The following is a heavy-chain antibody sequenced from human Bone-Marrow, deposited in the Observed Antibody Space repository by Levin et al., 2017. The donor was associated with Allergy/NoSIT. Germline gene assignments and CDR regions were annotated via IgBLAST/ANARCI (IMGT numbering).Heavy chain of an antibody. V-gene: IGHV3-72*01. J-gene: IGHJ4*02. CDR1: GFNPSDHY. Sequence: GESLKISCAASGFNPSDHYMDWVRQAPGKGLDWVGRTRNKGNSYTTEYAASVKGRSTISRDDSKNSLYLQMNSLKTEDTAVYYCARASYFYDSRGHWTFDYWGRGTLVTVSS. CDR2: TRNKGNSYTT. CDR3: ARASYFYDSRGHWTFDY. D-gene: IGHD3-22*01.